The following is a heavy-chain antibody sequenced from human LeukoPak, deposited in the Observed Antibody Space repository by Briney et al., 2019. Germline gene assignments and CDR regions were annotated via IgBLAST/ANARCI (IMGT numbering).Heavy chain of an antibody. D-gene: IGHD3-3*01. J-gene: IGHJ5*02. Sequence: GASVKVSCKASGFTVTGYYMHWVRQAPGQGLEWMGWINPNSGGTSYAQKFQGRVTMTRGTSINTVYMELSSLRSDDTAVYYCARVLSTIHWFDPWGQGTLVTVSS. V-gene: IGHV1-2*02. CDR1: GFTVTGYY. CDR3: ARVLSTIHWFDP. CDR2: INPNSGGT.